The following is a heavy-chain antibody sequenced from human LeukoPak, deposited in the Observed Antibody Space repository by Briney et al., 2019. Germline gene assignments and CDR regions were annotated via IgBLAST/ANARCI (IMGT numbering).Heavy chain of an antibody. J-gene: IGHJ4*02. Sequence: GGSLRLSCAASGFTFSSYAMHWVRQAPGKGLEWVAVISYDGSNKYYADSVKGRFTISRDNSKNTLYLQMNSLRAEDTAVYYCAASITMFDYWGQGTLVTVSS. V-gene: IGHV3-30-3*01. D-gene: IGHD3-10*01. CDR2: ISYDGSNK. CDR1: GFTFSSYA. CDR3: AASITMFDY.